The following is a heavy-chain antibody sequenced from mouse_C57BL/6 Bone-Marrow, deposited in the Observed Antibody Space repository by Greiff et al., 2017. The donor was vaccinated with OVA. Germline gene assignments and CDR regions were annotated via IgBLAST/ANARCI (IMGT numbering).Heavy chain of an antibody. J-gene: IGHJ2*01. V-gene: IGHV1-26*01. CDR2: INPNNGGT. D-gene: IGHD1-1*02. Sequence: VQLQQSGPELVKPGASVKISCKASGYTFTDYYMNWVKQSHGKSLEWIGDINPNNGGTSYNQKFKGKATLTVDKSSSTAYMELRSLTSEDSAVYYCARRWEVFDYWGQGTTLTVSS. CDR1: GYTFTDYY. CDR3: ARRWEVFDY.